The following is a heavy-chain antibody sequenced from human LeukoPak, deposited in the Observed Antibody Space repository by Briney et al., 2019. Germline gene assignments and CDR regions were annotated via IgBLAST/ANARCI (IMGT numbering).Heavy chain of an antibody. D-gene: IGHD6-13*01. J-gene: IGHJ4*02. V-gene: IGHV3-21*01. CDR1: GFPFSDYS. CDR2: ISSSGDYI. Sequence: PGGSLRLSCAASGFPFSDYSMNWVRQAPGKGLEWVSSISSSGDYIYSADSVKGRFTISRDNAKNSLYLQMTNLRAEDTAVYYCARASAGPFPLDYWGQGTLVTVSS. CDR3: ARASAGPFPLDY.